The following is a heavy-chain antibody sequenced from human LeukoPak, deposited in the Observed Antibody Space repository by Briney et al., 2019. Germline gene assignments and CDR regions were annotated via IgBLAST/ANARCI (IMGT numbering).Heavy chain of an antibody. J-gene: IGHJ4*02. CDR1: GGTFSSYA. V-gene: IGHV1-69*01. D-gene: IGHD3-3*01. CDR2: IIPVFGTA. Sequence: SSVKVSCKASGGTFSSYAISWVRQAPGQGLEWMGGIIPVFGTANYAQKFQGRVTITADESTSTAYMELSSLRSEDTAVYYCARPSHYDFWSGYSSQDYYLDYWGQGTLVTVSS. CDR3: ARPSHYDFWSGYSSQDYYLDY.